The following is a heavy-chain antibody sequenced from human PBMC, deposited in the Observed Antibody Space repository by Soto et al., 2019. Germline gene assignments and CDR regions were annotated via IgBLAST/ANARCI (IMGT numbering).Heavy chain of an antibody. CDR3: ARDIVVVPAELAFDP. Sequence: GASVKFSCKASGYTFTSYAMHWLRQAPGQRLEWMGWINAGNGNTKYSQKFQGRVTITRDTSASTAYMELSSLRSEDTAVYYCARDIVVVPAELAFDPWGQGTLVTVSS. CDR1: GYTFTSYA. V-gene: IGHV1-3*01. D-gene: IGHD2-2*01. J-gene: IGHJ5*02. CDR2: INAGNGNT.